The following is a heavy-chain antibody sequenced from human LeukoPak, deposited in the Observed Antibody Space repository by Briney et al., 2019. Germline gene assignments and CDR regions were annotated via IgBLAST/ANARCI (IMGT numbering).Heavy chain of an antibody. CDR1: GFTFSDHY. J-gene: IGHJ4*02. CDR2: TRNKANSYTT. V-gene: IGHV3-72*01. Sequence: GGSLRLSCAASGFTFSDHYMDWVRQAPGEGLEWVGRTRNKANSYTTEYAASVKGRFTISRDDSKNSLYLQMNSLKTEDTAVYYCARGRDYFDYWGQGTLVTVSS. CDR3: ARGRDYFDY.